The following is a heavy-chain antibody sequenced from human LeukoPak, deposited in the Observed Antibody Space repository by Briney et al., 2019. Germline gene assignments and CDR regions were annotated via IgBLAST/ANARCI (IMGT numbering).Heavy chain of an antibody. V-gene: IGHV4-34*01. D-gene: IGHD3-10*01. CDR3: ARGGITMVRGVRPNWFDP. CDR1: GGSFSGYY. CDR2: INHSGST. Sequence: SETLSLTRAVYGGSFSGYYWSWLRQPPGKGLEWIGEINHSGSTNYNPSLKSRVTISVDTSKNQFSLKLSSVTAADTAVYYCARGGITMVRGVRPNWFDPWGQGTLVTVSS. J-gene: IGHJ5*02.